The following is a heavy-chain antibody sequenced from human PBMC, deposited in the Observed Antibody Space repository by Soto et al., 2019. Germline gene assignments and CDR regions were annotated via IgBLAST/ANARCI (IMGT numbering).Heavy chain of an antibody. J-gene: IGHJ4*02. CDR1: GFTFSRYA. CDR3: AKDTRLIAVAAYYFDY. D-gene: IGHD6-19*01. Sequence: GGSLRLSCAATGFTFSRYAMTWVRQAPGKGLEWVSAISGSGGSTYYADSVKGRFTISRDNSKNTLYLQMNSLRAEDTAVYYCAKDTRLIAVAAYYFDYWGQGTLVTVSS. V-gene: IGHV3-23*01. CDR2: ISGSGGST.